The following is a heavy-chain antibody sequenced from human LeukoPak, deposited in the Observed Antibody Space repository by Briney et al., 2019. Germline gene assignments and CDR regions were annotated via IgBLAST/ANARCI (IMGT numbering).Heavy chain of an antibody. D-gene: IGHD6-13*01. J-gene: IGHJ4*02. CDR2: IKQDGSER. V-gene: IGHV3-7*01. Sequence: GGSLRLSCVASGFTFSNYWLTWVRQAPGKGLECVANIKQDGSERSYVDSVKGRFTISRDNAKNSLYLQMNSLRAEDTAVYYCAREGPGYSSSWYQLPYFDYWGQGTLVTVSS. CDR3: AREGPGYSSSWYQLPYFDY. CDR1: GFTFSNYW.